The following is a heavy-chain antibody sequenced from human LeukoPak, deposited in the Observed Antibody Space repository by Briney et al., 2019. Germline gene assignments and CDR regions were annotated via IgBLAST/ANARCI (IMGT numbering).Heavy chain of an antibody. J-gene: IGHJ6*02. CDR3: ARDSNPPPAGYGLDV. V-gene: IGHV3-21*01. Sequence: GGSLRLSCAASGFPFSSYTMNWVRQAPGKGLEWVSSISSSSSYIYYADSVKGRFTVSRDNAKNSLYLQMNSLRAEDTAVYYCARDSNPPPAGYGLDVWGQGTTVTVSS. CDR1: GFPFSSYT. CDR2: ISSSSSYI. D-gene: IGHD1-1*01.